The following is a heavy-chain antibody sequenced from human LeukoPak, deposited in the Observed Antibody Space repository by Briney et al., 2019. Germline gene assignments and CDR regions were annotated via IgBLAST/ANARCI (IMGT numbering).Heavy chain of an antibody. Sequence: ASVKVSCKASGYTFTSYDINWVRQATGQGLEWMGWMNPNSGNTGYAQKFQGRVTMTRNTSISTAYMELSSLRSEDTAVYYYARAPMGWLIHFDYWGQGTLVTVSS. CDR1: GYTFTSYD. J-gene: IGHJ4*02. D-gene: IGHD3-3*01. V-gene: IGHV1-8*01. CDR3: ARAPMGWLIHFDY. CDR2: MNPNSGNT.